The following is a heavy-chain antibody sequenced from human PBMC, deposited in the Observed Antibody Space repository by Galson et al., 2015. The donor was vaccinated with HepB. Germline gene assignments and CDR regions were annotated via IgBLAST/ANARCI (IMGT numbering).Heavy chain of an antibody. Sequence: SVKASCKASGGTFSSYAISWVRQAPGQGLEWMGRIIPIFGTANYAQKFQGRVTITADESTSTAYMELSSLRSEDTAVYYCARDRNSGYHYYYYGMDVWGQGTTVTVSS. CDR1: GGTFSSYA. CDR2: IIPIFGTA. D-gene: IGHD5-12*01. CDR3: ARDRNSGYHYYYYGMDV. V-gene: IGHV1-69*13. J-gene: IGHJ6*02.